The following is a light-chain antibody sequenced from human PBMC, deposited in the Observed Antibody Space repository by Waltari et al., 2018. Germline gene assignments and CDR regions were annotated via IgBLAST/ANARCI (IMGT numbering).Light chain of an antibody. CDR3: MQGIHRLT. V-gene: IGKV2-29*02. CDR1: QSLLHNDGKSY. CDR2: EIS. J-gene: IGKJ4*01. Sequence: EIMLTQTPLSLSVTPGQPASISCKSNQSLLHNDGKSYLYWYLERPGQSPQLLISEISSRFSGVPDRFSGSGSGADFTLGISRVEADDVGVYYFMQGIHRLTFGGGTKVEI.